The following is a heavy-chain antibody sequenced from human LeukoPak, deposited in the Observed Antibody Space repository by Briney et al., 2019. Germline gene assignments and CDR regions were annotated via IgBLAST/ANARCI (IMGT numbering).Heavy chain of an antibody. CDR2: IYTSGST. CDR1: GGSISSGSYY. D-gene: IGHD2-2*01. J-gene: IGHJ3*02. V-gene: IGHV4-61*02. CDR3: ARGGWYQLENTRPRGISNAFDI. Sequence: SQTLSLTCTVSGGSISSGSYYWSWIRQPAGKGLEWIGRIYTSGSTNYNPSLKSRVTISVDTSKNQFSLKLSSVTAADTAVYYCARGGWYQLENTRPRGISNAFDIWGQGTMVTVSS.